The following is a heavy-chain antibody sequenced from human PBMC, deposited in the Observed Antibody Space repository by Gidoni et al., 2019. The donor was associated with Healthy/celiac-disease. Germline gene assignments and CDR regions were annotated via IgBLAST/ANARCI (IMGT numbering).Heavy chain of an antibody. CDR1: GFTVSSNY. J-gene: IGHJ6*02. V-gene: IGHV3-53*02. D-gene: IGHD2-15*01. Sequence: EVQLVETGGGLIQPGGSLRLSCAASGFTVSSNYLSWVRQAPGKGLEWVAVIYSGCSTYYADSVKGRFTISRDNSKNTLYLQMNSLRAEDTAVYYCARGRCSGGSCYPYGMDVWGQGTTVTVSS. CDR2: IYSGCST. CDR3: ARGRCSGGSCYPYGMDV.